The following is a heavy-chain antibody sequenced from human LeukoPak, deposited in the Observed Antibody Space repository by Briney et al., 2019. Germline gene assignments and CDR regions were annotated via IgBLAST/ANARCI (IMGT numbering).Heavy chain of an antibody. Sequence: TGGSLRLSCAASGFTFSTYWMSWVRQAPGKGLEWVSAISGSGGSTYYADSVRGRFTISRDNSKNTLYLQMNSLRAEDTAVCYCAKGTTLVTPFDYWGQGTLVTVSS. CDR2: ISGSGGST. D-gene: IGHD4-23*01. CDR3: AKGTTLVTPFDY. CDR1: GFTFSTYW. J-gene: IGHJ4*02. V-gene: IGHV3-23*01.